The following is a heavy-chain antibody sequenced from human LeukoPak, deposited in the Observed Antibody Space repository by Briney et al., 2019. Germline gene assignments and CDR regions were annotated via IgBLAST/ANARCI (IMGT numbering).Heavy chain of an antibody. CDR2: MYFSGTT. J-gene: IGHJ4*02. V-gene: IGHV4-59*08. CDR1: GDSISRYY. Sequence: NPSETLSLTCSVSGDSISRYYWTWIRQPPGKGLEFLRYMYFSGTTNYNPSLKSRVTMSVDTSKNQFSLKLSSVTAADTAVYYCAGILDEWGFGKVDYWGQGILVIVSS. D-gene: IGHD1-26*01. CDR3: AGILDEWGFGKVDY.